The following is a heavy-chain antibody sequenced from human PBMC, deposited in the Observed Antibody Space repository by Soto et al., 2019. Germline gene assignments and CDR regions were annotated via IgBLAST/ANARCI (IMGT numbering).Heavy chain of an antibody. V-gene: IGHV3-7*03. J-gene: IGHJ4*02. CDR1: GFTFSVQW. Sequence: GGSLRLSCAASGFTFSVQWMSWVRQAPGKGLEWVATINQDVSERYYVDSVKGRFSISRDNAKNSLYLQMNSLRAEDTAVYYCTTEEWYYFPSWGQGTLVTVS. D-gene: IGHD3-3*01. CDR2: INQDVSER. CDR3: TTEEWYYFPS.